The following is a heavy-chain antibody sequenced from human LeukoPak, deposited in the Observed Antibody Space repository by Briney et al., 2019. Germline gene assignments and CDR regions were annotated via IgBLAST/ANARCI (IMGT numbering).Heavy chain of an antibody. CDR1: GFTFSSYS. Sequence: GGSLRLSCAASGFTFSSYSMNWVRQAPGKGLEWVSSISTTTGYIYDADSVKGRFTISRDNAKNSLYLQMSNLRAEDTAVYFCARGGGLDVWGQGATVTVSS. CDR2: ISTTTGYI. J-gene: IGHJ6*02. V-gene: IGHV3-21*04. CDR3: ARGGGLDV. D-gene: IGHD3-16*01.